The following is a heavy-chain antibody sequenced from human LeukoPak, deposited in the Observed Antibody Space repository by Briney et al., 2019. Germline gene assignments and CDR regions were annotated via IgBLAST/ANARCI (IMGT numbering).Heavy chain of an antibody. D-gene: IGHD6-19*01. CDR2: IYSGGTT. Sequence: GGSLRLSCAASGFTVSSNYMSWVCQAPGKGLEWVSVIYSGGTTYYADSVKGRFTISRDNSKNTVYLQMNNLRAEDTATYYCAARPTSAAVAPSDYWGQGTLVTVSS. CDR1: GFTVSSNY. CDR3: AARPTSAAVAPSDY. J-gene: IGHJ4*02. V-gene: IGHV3-53*01.